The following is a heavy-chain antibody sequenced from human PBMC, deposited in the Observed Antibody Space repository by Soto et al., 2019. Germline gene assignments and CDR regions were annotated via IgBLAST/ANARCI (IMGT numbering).Heavy chain of an antibody. CDR3: ARSRRSGWYYGMDV. D-gene: IGHD6-19*01. Sequence: PGGSLRLSCAASGFTFSSYDMHWVRQATGKGLEWVSAIGTAGDTYYPGSVKGRFTISRENAKNSLYLQMNSLRAGDTAVYYCARSRRSGWYYGMDVWGQGTTVTVSS. CDR1: GFTFSSYD. V-gene: IGHV3-13*01. J-gene: IGHJ6*02. CDR2: IGTAGDT.